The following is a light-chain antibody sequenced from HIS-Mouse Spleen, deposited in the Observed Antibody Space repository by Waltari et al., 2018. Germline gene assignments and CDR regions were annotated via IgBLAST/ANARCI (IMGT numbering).Light chain of an antibody. V-gene: IGLV3-1*01. Sequence: SYERTQPPSVSVSPGQTASITCSGAKLGDKYACWYQQKPGQSPVLVIYQDSKRPSGIPERFSGSNSGNTATLTISGTQAMDEADYYCQAWDSSYSVFGGGTKLTVL. J-gene: IGLJ2*01. CDR2: QDS. CDR1: KLGDKY. CDR3: QAWDSSYSV.